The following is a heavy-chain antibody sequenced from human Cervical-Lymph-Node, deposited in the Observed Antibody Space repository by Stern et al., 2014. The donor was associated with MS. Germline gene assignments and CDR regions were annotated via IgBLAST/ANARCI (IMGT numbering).Heavy chain of an antibody. D-gene: IGHD1-26*01. Sequence: VQLVESGAEVERPGASVKVSCKASGYTFTAYFLHWGRQAPGQGLEWMGWISPKTGSATYAQKFQDRVTITRDTSINTGYMEVSSLRSDDTAVYYCARDRGSYSDYWGQGTLVAVSS. CDR2: ISPKTGSA. CDR3: ARDRGSYSDY. V-gene: IGHV1-2*02. J-gene: IGHJ4*02. CDR1: GYTFTAYF.